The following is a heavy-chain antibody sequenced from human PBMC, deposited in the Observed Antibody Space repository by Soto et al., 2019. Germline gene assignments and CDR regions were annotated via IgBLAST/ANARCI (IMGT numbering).Heavy chain of an antibody. Sequence: EVQLVESGGGLVQPGGSLTLSCAASGFSFGSHWIHWVRQAPGKGLVWVSRVQGDGRSASYADSVKGRFTVSTDSAKNTLDLQMNRLRVEDTAVYYCARDRIGYCDSTGCSIGSDGLDVWGQGTTVIVSS. D-gene: IGHD2-2*01. CDR1: GFSFGSHW. J-gene: IGHJ6*02. CDR3: ARDRIGYCDSTGCSIGSDGLDV. CDR2: VQGDGRSA. V-gene: IGHV3-74*01.